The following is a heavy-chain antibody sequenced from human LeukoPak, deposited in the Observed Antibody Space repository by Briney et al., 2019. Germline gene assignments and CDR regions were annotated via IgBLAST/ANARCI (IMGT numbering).Heavy chain of an antibody. Sequence: PSETLSLTCAVYGGSFSGYYWSWIRQPPGKGLEWIGEINHSGSTKYNPSLKSRVAISVDTSKHQFSLKLSFVTAAETAVYYCARRRSGWPNWYFDLWGGGTLVTVPS. J-gene: IGHJ2*01. D-gene: IGHD6-19*01. CDR3: ARRRSGWPNWYFDL. V-gene: IGHV4-34*01. CDR2: INHSGST. CDR1: GGSFSGYY.